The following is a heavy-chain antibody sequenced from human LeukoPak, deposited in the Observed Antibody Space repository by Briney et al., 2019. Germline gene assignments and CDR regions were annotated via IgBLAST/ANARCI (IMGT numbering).Heavy chain of an antibody. Sequence: GESLKISCKGSGYSFTSYWIGWVRQMPGKGLEWMGIIYPGDSDTRYSPSFQGQVTISVDKSISTAYLQWSSLKASDTAMYYCARQTSSWYVHYYYYMDVWGKGTTVTVSS. V-gene: IGHV5-51*01. CDR2: IYPGDSDT. J-gene: IGHJ6*03. CDR3: ARQTSSWYVHYYYYMDV. D-gene: IGHD6-13*01. CDR1: GYSFTSYW.